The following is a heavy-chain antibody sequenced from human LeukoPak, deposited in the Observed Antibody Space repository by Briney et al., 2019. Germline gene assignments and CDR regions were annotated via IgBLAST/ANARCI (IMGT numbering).Heavy chain of an antibody. J-gene: IGHJ4*02. V-gene: IGHV3-33*01. CDR3: AREYGSVLGDY. CDR1: GFTFSSNG. D-gene: IGHD3-10*01. CDR2: VWFDGSNK. Sequence: GGSLRLSCAASGFTFSSNGMHWVRQAPGKGLEWVAVVWFDGSNKYYADYVKGRFTISRDTSKNTLYLQMNSLRAEDTAVYYCAREYGSVLGDYWGQGTLVTVSS.